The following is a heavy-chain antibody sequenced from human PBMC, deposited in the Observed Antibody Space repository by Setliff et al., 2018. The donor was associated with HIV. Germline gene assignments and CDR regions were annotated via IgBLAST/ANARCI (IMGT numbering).Heavy chain of an antibody. Sequence: PSETLSLTCTVSGDSISSHYWNWIRQPPGKVLEWIGYIYYSGSTNYNPSFKSRVTISVDRSKSQFSLKLSSVTAADTAIYYCTRGPEGVAGGDYWGQGILVTVSS. CDR3: TRGPEGVAGGDY. CDR1: GDSISSHY. J-gene: IGHJ4*02. V-gene: IGHV4-59*11. CDR2: IYYSGST. D-gene: IGHD3-3*01.